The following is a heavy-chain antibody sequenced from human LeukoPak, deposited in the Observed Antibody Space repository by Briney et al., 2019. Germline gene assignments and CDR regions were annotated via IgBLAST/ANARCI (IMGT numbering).Heavy chain of an antibody. CDR2: INHSGST. D-gene: IGHD3-9*01. Sequence: SETLSLTCAVYGGSFSGYYWSCIRQPPGKGLEWIGEINHSGSTNYNPSLKSRVTISVDTSKNQFSLKLSSVTAADTAVYYCARQNYDIFDYWGQGTLVTVSS. V-gene: IGHV4-34*01. CDR1: GGSFSGYY. CDR3: ARQNYDIFDY. J-gene: IGHJ4*02.